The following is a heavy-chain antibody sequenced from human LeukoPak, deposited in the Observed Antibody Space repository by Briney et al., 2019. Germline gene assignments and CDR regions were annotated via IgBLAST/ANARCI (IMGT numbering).Heavy chain of an antibody. V-gene: IGHV1-18*01. CDR1: GYTFTTYG. CDR2: ISGYNGNT. Sequence: ASVKVSCKASGYTFTTYGIGWVRQAPGQGLEWMGWISGYNGNTDYAQKFQGRVTMTTDTSTSTAYMELRSLRSDDTAVYYCARTSHESVLYWSDPWGLGTLVNVSS. CDR3: ARTSHESVLYWSDP. J-gene: IGHJ5*02. D-gene: IGHD3-16*01.